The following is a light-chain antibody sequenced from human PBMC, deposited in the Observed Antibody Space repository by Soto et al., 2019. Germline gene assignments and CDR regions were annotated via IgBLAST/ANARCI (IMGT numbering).Light chain of an antibody. CDR3: QQYASAPLT. CDR2: GAS. Sequence: EIVSTQSPGTLSLSPGERATLSCRASQTVGRNYLAWYQQKPGQSPRLLIHGASNRATGIPDRISGSGSGTDFTLIINRLEPADFAVYYCQQYASAPLTFGGGTKVEIK. CDR1: QTVGRNY. V-gene: IGKV3-20*01. J-gene: IGKJ4*01.